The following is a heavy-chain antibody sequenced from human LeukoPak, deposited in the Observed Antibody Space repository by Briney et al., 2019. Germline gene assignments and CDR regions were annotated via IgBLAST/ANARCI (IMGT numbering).Heavy chain of an antibody. CDR1: GYTFTSYG. V-gene: IGHV1-18*01. J-gene: IGHJ6*03. D-gene: IGHD3-10*01. Sequence: ASVKVYCKASGYTFTSYGISWVRQAPGQGLEWMGWISAYNGNTNYAQKLQGRVTMTTDTSTSTAYMELRSLRSDDTAVYYCARHSEYGSGSYTKLGYMDVWGKGTTVTVSS. CDR3: ARHSEYGSGSYTKLGYMDV. CDR2: ISAYNGNT.